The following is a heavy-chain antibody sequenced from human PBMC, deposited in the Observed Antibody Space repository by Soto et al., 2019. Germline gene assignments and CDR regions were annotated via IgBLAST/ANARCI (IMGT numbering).Heavy chain of an antibody. Sequence: PSETLSLTCPVYGGSFRDSFWTWILLAPGTALEWSGEITHSRGTNHNSYLKSRVIISVDTSKNQFSLILYSVTAADTAVYYCARDRQYYPFWSGYQNEGHYGIDVWGQGTTVT. J-gene: IGHJ6*02. D-gene: IGHD3-3*02. CDR3: ARDRQYYPFWSGYQNEGHYGIDV. CDR1: GGSFRDSF. CDR2: ITHSRGT. V-gene: IGHV4-34*01.